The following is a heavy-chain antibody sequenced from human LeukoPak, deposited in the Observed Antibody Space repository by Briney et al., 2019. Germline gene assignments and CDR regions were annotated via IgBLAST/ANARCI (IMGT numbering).Heavy chain of an antibody. CDR3: ARTIPPGIAAAGTGYWYFDL. CDR2: INPNSGGT. D-gene: IGHD6-13*01. V-gene: IGHV1-2*02. Sequence: GASVKVSCKASGDNFSSYVFTWVRQAPGQGLEWMGWINPNSGGTNYAQKFQGRVTMTRDTSISTAYMELSRLRSDDTAVYYCARTIPPGIAAAGTGYWYFDLWGRGTLVTVSS. CDR1: GDNFSSYV. J-gene: IGHJ2*01.